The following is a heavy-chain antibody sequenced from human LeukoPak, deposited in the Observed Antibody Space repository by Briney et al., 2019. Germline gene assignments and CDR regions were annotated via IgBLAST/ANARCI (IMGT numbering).Heavy chain of an antibody. V-gene: IGHV4-59*13. CDR3: ARAGTAAVGTIQQF. CDR2: FYYSGST. D-gene: IGHD6-13*01. CDR1: GGAISGYH. Sequence: SVTLSLTCTVSGGAISGYHWSWIPQPPGKGQEYLGYFYYSGSTNYNSSLESRVNISVDTSKNQFSLRLESVTAADTAVYYCARAGTAAVGTIQQFWGQGTLVTVSS. J-gene: IGHJ4*02.